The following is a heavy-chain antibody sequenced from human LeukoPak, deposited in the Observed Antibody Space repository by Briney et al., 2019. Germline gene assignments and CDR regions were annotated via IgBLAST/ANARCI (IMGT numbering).Heavy chain of an antibody. Sequence: GASVKVSCKVSGYTLTELSMHWVRQAPGKGLEWMGGFDPEDGETIYAQKFQGRVTMTEDTSTDTAYLELSSLRSEDTAVYYCATITSSITGTTYDWFDPWGQGTLVTVSS. CDR3: ATITSSITGTTYDWFDP. V-gene: IGHV1-24*01. CDR2: FDPEDGET. CDR1: GYTLTELS. J-gene: IGHJ5*02. D-gene: IGHD1-7*01.